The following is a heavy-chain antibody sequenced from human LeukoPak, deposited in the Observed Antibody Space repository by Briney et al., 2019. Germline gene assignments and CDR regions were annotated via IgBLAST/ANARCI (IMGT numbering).Heavy chain of an antibody. V-gene: IGHV4-34*01. Sequence: SEALSLTCAVYGGSFSGYYWSWIRQPPGKGLGWIGEINHSGSTNYNPSLRSRVTISVDTSKNQFSLKLSSVTAADTAVYYCTRYCSSTSCYTLYYYYYGMDVWGQGTTVTVSS. CDR2: INHSGST. CDR1: GGSFSGYY. CDR3: TRYCSSTSCYTLYYYYYGMDV. D-gene: IGHD2-2*02. J-gene: IGHJ6*02.